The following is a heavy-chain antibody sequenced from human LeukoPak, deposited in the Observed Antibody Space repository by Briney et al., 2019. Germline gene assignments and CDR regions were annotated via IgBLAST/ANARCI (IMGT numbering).Heavy chain of an antibody. V-gene: IGHV3-23*01. CDR3: ARKLAAQGYFDY. CDR1: GFTFNSYA. D-gene: IGHD6-6*01. Sequence: AGSLTLSCAASGFTFNSYAMSWVRQAQGQGLELVSAISGSGDRTYYAYSVKGRFTISRDNSKNTLYLQMNSLRAEDAAVYDCARKLAAQGYFDYWGQGTLVTVSS. CDR2: ISGSGDRT. J-gene: IGHJ4*02.